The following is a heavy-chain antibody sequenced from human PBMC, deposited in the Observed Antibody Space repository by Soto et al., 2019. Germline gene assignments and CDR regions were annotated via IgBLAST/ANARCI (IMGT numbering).Heavy chain of an antibody. CDR1: GASITSCLSS. CDR3: ASDNGYGLFDS. Sequence: QVQLQESGLGLVKPSQTLSLTCTVSGASITSCLSSWSWIRQHPGKGLELIGYMFYTESTYYHPSLQSRVNISADTSNSQFSLRLSSVTSADTAVYYCASDNGYGLFDSWGQGTLVNVSS. D-gene: IGHD5-12*01. J-gene: IGHJ4*02. CDR2: MFYTEST. V-gene: IGHV4-31*03.